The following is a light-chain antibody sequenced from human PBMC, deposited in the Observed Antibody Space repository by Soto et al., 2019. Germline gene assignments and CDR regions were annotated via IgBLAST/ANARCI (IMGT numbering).Light chain of an antibody. J-gene: IGLJ2*01. V-gene: IGLV2-14*01. Sequence: QSVLTQPASVSGSPGQSITISCTGTSSDVGGYNYVSWYQQHPGKAPKLMIYDVSNRPSVVSNRFSGSKSGNTASLTISGLQAEDEADYYCSSYTSSSTLGVVFGGGTKLTVL. CDR2: DVS. CDR3: SSYTSSSTLGVV. CDR1: SSDVGGYNY.